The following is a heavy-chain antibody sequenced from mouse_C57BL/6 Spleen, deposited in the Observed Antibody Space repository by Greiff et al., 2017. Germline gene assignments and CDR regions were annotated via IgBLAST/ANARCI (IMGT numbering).Heavy chain of an antibody. J-gene: IGHJ4*01. CDR3: ARKVYYDYDDYAMDY. Sequence: QVQLQQPGTELVKPGASVKLSCKASGYTFTSYWMHWVQQRPGQGLEWIGNINPSNGGTNYNEKFKSKATLAVDKSSSTAYMQLSSLTSEDSAVYYCARKVYYDYDDYAMDYWGQGTSVTVSS. CDR1: GYTFTSYW. CDR2: INPSNGGT. V-gene: IGHV1-53*01. D-gene: IGHD2-4*01.